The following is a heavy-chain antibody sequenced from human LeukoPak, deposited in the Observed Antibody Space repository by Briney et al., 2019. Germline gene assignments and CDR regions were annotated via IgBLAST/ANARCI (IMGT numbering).Heavy chain of an antibody. D-gene: IGHD3-22*01. V-gene: IGHV4-39*01. CDR3: ARRGPLSWLEYYFDY. CDR1: GGSISSSSYY. J-gene: IGHJ4*02. CDR2: IYYSGST. Sequence: SETLSLTCTVSGGSISSSSYYWGWIRPPPGKGLEWIGSIYYSGSTYYNPSLKRRVTISVDTSKNQFSLKLSSVTAADTAVYYCARRGPLSWLEYYFDYWGQGTLVTVSS.